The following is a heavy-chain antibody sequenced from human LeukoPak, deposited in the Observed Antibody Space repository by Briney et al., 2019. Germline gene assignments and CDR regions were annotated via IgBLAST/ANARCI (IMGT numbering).Heavy chain of an antibody. V-gene: IGHV3-11*01. CDR1: GFTFSGYY. Sequence: GGSLRLSCAASGFTFSGYYMSWIRQAPGKGLEWASYISSSGSTIYYADSVKGRFTISRDNAKNSLYLQMNSLRAEDTAVYYCARGQLSGYDYTNWGQGTLVTVSS. CDR2: ISSSGSTI. J-gene: IGHJ4*02. CDR3: ARGQLSGYDYTN. D-gene: IGHD5-12*01.